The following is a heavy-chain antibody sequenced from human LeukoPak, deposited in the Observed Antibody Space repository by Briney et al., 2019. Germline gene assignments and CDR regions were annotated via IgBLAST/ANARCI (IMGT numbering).Heavy chain of an antibody. CDR1: GFTFSSYA. CDR2: ISYDGSNK. D-gene: IGHD3-3*01. J-gene: IGHJ6*03. V-gene: IGHV3-30-3*01. Sequence: PGRSLRLSCAASGFTFSSYAMHWVRQAPGKGLEWVAVISYDGSNKYYADSVKGRFTISRDNSKNTLYLQMNSLRAEDTAVYYCARDPSGSWSGYYTGYYYYYMDVWGKGTTVTVSS. CDR3: ARDPSGSWSGYYTGYYYYYMDV.